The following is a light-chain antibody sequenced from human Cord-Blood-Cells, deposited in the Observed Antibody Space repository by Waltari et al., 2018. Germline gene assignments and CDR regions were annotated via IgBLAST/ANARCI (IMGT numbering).Light chain of an antibody. CDR2: WAS. CDR1: QSVLYSSNNKNY. V-gene: IGKV4-1*01. Sequence: DIVMTQSPDSLAVSLGERATINCKSSQSVLYSSNNKNYLAWYQQKPGQPPKLLIYWASTRECGVPDRFSGSGSGTDFTLTINSLQAEDVAVYYGQQYYSTPPTFGQGTKVEIK. CDR3: QQYYSTPPT. J-gene: IGKJ1*01.